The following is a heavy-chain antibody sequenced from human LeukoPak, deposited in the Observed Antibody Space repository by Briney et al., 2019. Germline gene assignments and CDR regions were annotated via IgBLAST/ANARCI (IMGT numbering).Heavy chain of an antibody. V-gene: IGHV3-33*06. CDR3: AKDDPLVRGVDY. Sequence: PGGSLRLSCAASGFTFITYGMNWVRQAPGKGLEWVAVIWSDGSNKYYAESVKGRFTISRDNSKNTVYLQMNSLRAEDTAVYYCAKDDPLVRGVDYWGQGTLVTVSS. J-gene: IGHJ4*02. D-gene: IGHD3-10*01. CDR1: GFTFITYG. CDR2: IWSDGSNK.